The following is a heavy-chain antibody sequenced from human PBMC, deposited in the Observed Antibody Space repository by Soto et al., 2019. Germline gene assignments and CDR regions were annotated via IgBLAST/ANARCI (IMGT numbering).Heavy chain of an antibody. J-gene: IGHJ4*02. CDR3: ARRKSSSWYFDY. D-gene: IGHD6-13*01. CDR2: IYYSGST. V-gene: IGHV4-59*08. Sequence: SETLSLTCTVSGGSISSYYWSWIRQPPGKGLKWIGYIYYSGSTNYNLSLKSRVTISVDTSKNQFSLKLSSVTAADTAVYYCARRKSSSWYFDYWGQGTLVTVSS. CDR1: GGSISSYY.